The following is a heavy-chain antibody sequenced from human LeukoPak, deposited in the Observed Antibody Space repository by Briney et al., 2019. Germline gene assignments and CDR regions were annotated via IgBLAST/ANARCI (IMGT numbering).Heavy chain of an antibody. J-gene: IGHJ4*02. CDR3: TVHKTAVTAMVKGGGVDY. V-gene: IGHV3-73*01. CDR1: GFTFSGSA. D-gene: IGHD5-18*01. Sequence: PGGSLRLSCAASGFTFSGSAMHWVRQASGKGLEWVGRIRSKANSYATAYAASVKGRFTISRDASKNMAYLQMNSLKTEEKAVDYCTVHKTAVTAMVKGGGVDYWGQGTLVTVSS. CDR2: IRSKANSYAT.